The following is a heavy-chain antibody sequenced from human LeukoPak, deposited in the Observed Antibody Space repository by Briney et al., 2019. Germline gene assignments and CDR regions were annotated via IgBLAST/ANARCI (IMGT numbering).Heavy chain of an antibody. D-gene: IGHD2-2*01. CDR2: IKPDGSEK. J-gene: IGHJ3*02. CDR3: ARSNYAAFDI. Sequence: PGGSLRLSCAASGFTSSWYWMGWVRQAPGKGLEWVANIKPDGSEKHYVDSVKGRFTISRDNAKNSLYLQMNSLRAEDTAVYFCARSNYAAFDIWGQGTMVTVSS. CDR1: GFTSSWYW. V-gene: IGHV3-7*05.